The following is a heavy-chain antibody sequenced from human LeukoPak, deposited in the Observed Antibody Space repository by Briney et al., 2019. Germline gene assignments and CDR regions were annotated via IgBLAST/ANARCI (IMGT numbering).Heavy chain of an antibody. J-gene: IGHJ4*02. CDR3: ANLHGDYRDY. Sequence: PGRSLRLSCAASGFTFGDYAMHWVRHAPGKGLEWVSGISWNSGNIGYADSVKGRFTISRDNAKNSLYLQMNSLRAEDTALYYCANLHGDYRDYWGQGTLVTVSS. V-gene: IGHV3-9*01. D-gene: IGHD4-17*01. CDR1: GFTFGDYA. CDR2: ISWNSGNI.